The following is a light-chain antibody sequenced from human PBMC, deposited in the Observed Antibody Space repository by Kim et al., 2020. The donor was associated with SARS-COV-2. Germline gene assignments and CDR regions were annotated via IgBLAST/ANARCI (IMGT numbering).Light chain of an antibody. CDR3: QQSYITPFT. Sequence: ESVGDRVTITCRTTQSISSHLNWYQQKPGRAPKLLISAASTLQGGVPSRFSGSGSETDFTLTISSLQPEDFATYFCQQSYITPFTFGPGTKMDIK. J-gene: IGKJ3*01. V-gene: IGKV1-39*01. CDR2: AAS. CDR1: QSISSH.